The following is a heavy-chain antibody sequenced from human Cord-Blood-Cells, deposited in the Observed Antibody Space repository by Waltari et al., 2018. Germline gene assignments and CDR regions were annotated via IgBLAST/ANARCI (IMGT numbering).Heavy chain of an antibody. J-gene: IGHJ6*02. D-gene: IGHD4-17*01. CDR3: ARDFQYYGGNYYYGMDV. Sequence: VQLVQSAAEVTKPGAYVQASCTGSGYTLTSALLNWVRKPPASGLEWMGWINPNSCGTNYAQKLQGRVTMTMDTSISTAYMELSRLRSDDTAVYYCARDFQYYGGNYYYGMDVWGQGTTVTVSS. CDR2: INPNSCGT. V-gene: IGHV1-2*02. CDR1: GYTLTSAL.